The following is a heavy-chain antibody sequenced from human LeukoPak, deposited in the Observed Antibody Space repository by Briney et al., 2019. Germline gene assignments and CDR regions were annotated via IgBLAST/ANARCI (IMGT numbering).Heavy chain of an antibody. V-gene: IGHV3-21*01. Sequence: GGSLRLSCAASGFTFSSYSMNWVRQAPGKGLEWVSSISSSSYIYYADSVKGRFTISRDNAKNSLYLQMNSLRAEDTAVYYCARDRDGYNYFDYWGQGTLVTVSS. D-gene: IGHD5-24*01. CDR3: ARDRDGYNYFDY. J-gene: IGHJ4*02. CDR1: GFTFSSYS. CDR2: ISSSSYI.